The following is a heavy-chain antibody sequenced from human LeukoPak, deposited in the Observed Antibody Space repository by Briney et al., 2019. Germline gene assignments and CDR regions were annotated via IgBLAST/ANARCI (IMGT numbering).Heavy chain of an antibody. V-gene: IGHV3-21*01. CDR1: GFTFSSYP. Sequence: AGGSLRLSCAASGFTFSSYPFNWVRQAPGKGLEWVSSISTSNTYIYYADSLKGRFTISRDNAKNSLYLQMNSLRAEDTAVYYCAELGITMIGGVWGKGTTVTISS. D-gene: IGHD3-10*02. J-gene: IGHJ6*04. CDR3: AELGITMIGGV. CDR2: ISTSNTYI.